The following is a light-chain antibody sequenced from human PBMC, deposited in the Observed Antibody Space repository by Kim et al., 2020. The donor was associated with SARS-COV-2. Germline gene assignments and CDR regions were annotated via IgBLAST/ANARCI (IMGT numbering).Light chain of an antibody. CDR2: YTY. V-gene: IGKV6D-21*02. J-gene: IGKJ4*01. Sequence: EIVLTQSPEFQSVTTKEKVTITCRASQSIGTDLHWYQQKPDQSPKPLIKYTYQSISGVPSRFSGSGSGTDFTLTINSLEPEDAAVYYCQQSSSLPLTFGGGTKVDIK. CDR1: QSIGTD. CDR3: QQSSSLPLT.